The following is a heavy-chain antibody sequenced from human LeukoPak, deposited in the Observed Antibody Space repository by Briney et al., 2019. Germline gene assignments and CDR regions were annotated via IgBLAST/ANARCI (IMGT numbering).Heavy chain of an antibody. CDR3: ARELSDIVVVVAANGWFDP. CDR2: IIPIFGTA. Sequence: EASVKVSCKASGGTFSSYAISLVRQAPGQGLEWMGGIIPIFGTANYAQKFQGRVTVTADESTSTAYMELSSLRSEDTAVYYCARELSDIVVVVAANGWFDPWGQGTLVTVSS. V-gene: IGHV1-69*13. J-gene: IGHJ5*02. D-gene: IGHD2-15*01. CDR1: GGTFSSYA.